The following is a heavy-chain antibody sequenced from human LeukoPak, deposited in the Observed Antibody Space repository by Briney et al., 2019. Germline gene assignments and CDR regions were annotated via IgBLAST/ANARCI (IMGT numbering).Heavy chain of an antibody. J-gene: IGHJ4*02. D-gene: IGHD6-13*01. CDR2: ISSSSSFI. Sequence: AGGSLRLSCAASGFTFSYYTMNWVRQAPGKGLEWVSSISSSSSFIYYADSVKGRFTTSRDNAKNSLYLQMNSLRAEDTAVYYCARNSSSWYYFDYWGQGTLVTVSS. CDR1: GFTFSYYT. CDR3: ARNSSSWYYFDY. V-gene: IGHV3-21*01.